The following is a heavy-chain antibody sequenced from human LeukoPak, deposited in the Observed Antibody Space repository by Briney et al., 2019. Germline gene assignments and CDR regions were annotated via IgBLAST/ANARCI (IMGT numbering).Heavy chain of an antibody. CDR1: GFTFSSYD. CDR2: ISYDGSNK. D-gene: IGHD2-2*01. V-gene: IGHV3-30*18. CDR3: ANLPSY. Sequence: GGSLRLSCAASGFTFSSYDIHWVRQAPGKGLEWVAVISYDGSNKFYANSVKGRFTISRDNSKNTLSLQMNSLRAEDTAVYYCANLPSYWGQGTLVTVSS. J-gene: IGHJ4*02.